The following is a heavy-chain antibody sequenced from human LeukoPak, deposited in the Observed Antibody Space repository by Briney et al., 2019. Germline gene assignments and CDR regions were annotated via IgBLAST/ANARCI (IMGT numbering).Heavy chain of an antibody. V-gene: IGHV3-7*01. CDR3: ARDRSSDFWSGYYTNYFDY. J-gene: IGHJ4*02. D-gene: IGHD3-3*01. Sequence: GGSLRLSCAASGFTFSTNWMFWIRQAPGKGLEWVANIKQHGSEKYYVDSVKGRFTISRDNAKNSLYLQMNNLRAEDTAVYYCARDRSSDFWSGYYTNYFDYWGQGTLVTVSS. CDR2: IKQHGSEK. CDR1: GFTFSTNW.